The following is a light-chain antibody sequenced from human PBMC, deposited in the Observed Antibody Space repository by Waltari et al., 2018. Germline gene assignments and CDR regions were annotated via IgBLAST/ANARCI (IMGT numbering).Light chain of an antibody. V-gene: IGKV3-15*01. CDR1: QSVSSH. CDR3: QHFDNWLYS. CDR2: GAS. Sequence: EIVMTQSPATLSVSPGERATLFCRASQSVSSHLAWYQQKPGQAPRLLLFGASTRATGTPARFRGSGSGTEFTLTISSLQSEDFAVYYCQHFDNWLYSFGQGTKVEIK. J-gene: IGKJ2*03.